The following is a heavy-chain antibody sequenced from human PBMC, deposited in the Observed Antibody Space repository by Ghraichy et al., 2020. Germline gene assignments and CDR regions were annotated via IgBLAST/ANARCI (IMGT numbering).Heavy chain of an antibody. J-gene: IGHJ3*02. CDR3: ARGYCSGGSCYNAFDI. Sequence: SQTLSLTCTVSGGSISSYYWSWIRQPPGMGLEWIGYISYSGGTNYNPSLKSRVTISEETSKNQFSLKLSSVTAADTAVYYCARGYCSGGSCYNAFDIWGQGTMVTVSS. CDR2: ISYSGGT. D-gene: IGHD2-15*01. CDR1: GGSISSYY. V-gene: IGHV4-59*08.